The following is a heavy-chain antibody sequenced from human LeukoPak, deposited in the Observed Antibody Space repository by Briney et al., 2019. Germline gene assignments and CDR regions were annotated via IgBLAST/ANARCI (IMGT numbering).Heavy chain of an antibody. D-gene: IGHD3-22*01. V-gene: IGHV4-34*01. Sequence: SETLSLTCAVYGGSFSGYYWNWIRQPPGKGLEWIGEINHSGSTYYNPSLKSRVTISVDTSKNQFSLKLSSVTAADTAVYYCAREVTDDSSGYYDWYFDLWGRGTLVTVSS. CDR1: GGSFSGYY. CDR2: INHSGST. CDR3: AREVTDDSSGYYDWYFDL. J-gene: IGHJ2*01.